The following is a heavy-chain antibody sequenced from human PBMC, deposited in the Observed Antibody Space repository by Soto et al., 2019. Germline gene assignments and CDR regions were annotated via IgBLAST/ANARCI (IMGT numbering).Heavy chain of an antibody. CDR3: AKGGGSGYSYGSYFDY. CDR2: ISWNSGSI. D-gene: IGHD5-18*01. V-gene: IGHV3-9*01. Sequence: GGSLRLSCAASGFTFDDYAMHWVRQAPGKCLEWVSGISWNSGSIGYADSVKGRFTISRDNAKNSLYLQMNSLRAEDTALYYCAKGGGSGYSYGSYFDYWGQGTLVNVSS. CDR1: GFTFDDYA. J-gene: IGHJ4*02.